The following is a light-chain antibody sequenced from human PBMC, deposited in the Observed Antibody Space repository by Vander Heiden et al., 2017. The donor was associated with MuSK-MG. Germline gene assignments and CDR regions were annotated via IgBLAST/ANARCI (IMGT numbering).Light chain of an antibody. CDR2: KAS. CDR3: QHYYNYPLT. Sequence: DIQMTQSPSTLSASVGDRVTITCRASQSISYWLAWYQQKPGKAPKLLISKASNLESGVPSRFSGSGSGTEFTLTISSLQPDDFATYYCQHYYNYPLTFGWGTRVEIK. V-gene: IGKV1-5*03. J-gene: IGKJ4*01. CDR1: QSISYW.